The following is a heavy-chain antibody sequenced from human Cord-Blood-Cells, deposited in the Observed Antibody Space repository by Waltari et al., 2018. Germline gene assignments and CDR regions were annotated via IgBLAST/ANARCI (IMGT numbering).Heavy chain of an antibody. Sequence: QVQLQQWGAGLLKPSETLSLTCAVYGGSFSGYYWSWTRQPPGKGLEWIGEINHSGSTNYNPSLKSRVTISVDTSKNQFSLKLSSVTAADTAVYYCARGQGSSGWYDYWGQGTLVTVSS. V-gene: IGHV4-34*01. CDR3: ARGQGSSGWYDY. CDR2: INHSGST. D-gene: IGHD6-19*01. J-gene: IGHJ4*02. CDR1: GGSFSGYY.